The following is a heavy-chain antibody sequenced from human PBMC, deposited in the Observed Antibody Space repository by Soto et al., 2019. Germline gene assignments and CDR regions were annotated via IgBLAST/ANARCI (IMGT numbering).Heavy chain of an antibody. CDR1: GGTFSSYA. CDR3: ARESITIFGVVTMLDAFDI. CDR2: ISAYFGTT. V-gene: IGHV1-18*01. J-gene: IGHJ3*02. Sequence: ASVKVSCKASGGTFSSYAISWVRQAPGQGLEWMGGISAYFGTTNYAQKLQGRVTMTTDTSTSTAYMELRSLRSDDTAVYYCARESITIFGVVTMLDAFDIWGQGTMVTVSS. D-gene: IGHD3-3*01.